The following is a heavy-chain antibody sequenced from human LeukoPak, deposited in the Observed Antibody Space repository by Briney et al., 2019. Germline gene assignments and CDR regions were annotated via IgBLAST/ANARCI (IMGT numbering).Heavy chain of an antibody. V-gene: IGHV4-59*01. CDR3: ARVRGYCSSTSCAGGPFDY. Sequence: SETLSLTCTVSGGSISSYYWSWIRQPPGKGLEWIGYIYYSGSTNYNPSLKSRVTISVDTSKNQFSLKLSSVTAADTAVYYCARVRGYCSSTSCAGGPFDYWGQGTLVTVSS. D-gene: IGHD2-2*01. CDR2: IYYSGST. CDR1: GGSISSYY. J-gene: IGHJ4*02.